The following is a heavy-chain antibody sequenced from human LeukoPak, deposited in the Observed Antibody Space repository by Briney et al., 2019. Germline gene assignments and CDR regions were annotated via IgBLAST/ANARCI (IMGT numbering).Heavy chain of an antibody. D-gene: IGHD6-19*01. CDR3: AKHRTKVAGTFQH. V-gene: IGHV3-23*01. Sequence: QPGGSLRLSSAASVFTFSSYAMSWVRQAPGKGLEWVSAISGSGGSTYYADSVKGRFTISRDNSKNTLYLQMNSLRAEDTAVYYCAKHRTKVAGTFQHWGQGTLVTVSS. CDR1: VFTFSSYA. J-gene: IGHJ1*01. CDR2: ISGSGGST.